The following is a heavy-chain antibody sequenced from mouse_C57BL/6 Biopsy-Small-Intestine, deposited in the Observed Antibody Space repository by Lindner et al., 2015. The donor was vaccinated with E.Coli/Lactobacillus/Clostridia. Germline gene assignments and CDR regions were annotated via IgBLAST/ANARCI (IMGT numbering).Heavy chain of an antibody. CDR3: ARGSYYASSGFPTFDY. V-gene: IGHV1S29*02. CDR2: INPQRGVT. CDR1: GYTFIDYY. J-gene: IGHJ4*01. Sequence: SVKVSCKASGYTFIDYYMHWLRQAPGQGPEWMGQINPQRGVTDYAHNFEGRVTMTWDTSISTVYMELKSLTSDDTAIYYCARGSYYASSGFPTFDYWGQGTLVTVSS. D-gene: IGHD1-1*01.